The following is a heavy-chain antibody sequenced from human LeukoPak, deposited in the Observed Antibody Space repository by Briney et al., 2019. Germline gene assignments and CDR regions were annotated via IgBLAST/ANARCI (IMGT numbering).Heavy chain of an antibody. CDR3: ARDRLGYCSTTSCSFPEY. CDR2: IWYEGSNK. V-gene: IGHV3-33*01. Sequence: GGSLRLSRVVSGFTLSDYNMHWVRQAPGKGLEWVGVIWYEGSNKYYADSVKGRFTISRNNSKNTLTLQMNSLRAEDTAVYYCARDRLGYCSTTSCSFPEYWGRGTLVTVSS. D-gene: IGHD2-2*01. CDR1: GFTLSDYN. J-gene: IGHJ4*02.